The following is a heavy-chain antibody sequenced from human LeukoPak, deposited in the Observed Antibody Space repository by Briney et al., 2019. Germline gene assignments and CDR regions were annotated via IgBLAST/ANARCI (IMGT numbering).Heavy chain of an antibody. J-gene: IGHJ2*01. V-gene: IGHV4-59*01. CDR2: IHDSGYS. D-gene: IGHD4-17*01. CDR3: ARDRPRTTPQSPRILWYFDL. Sequence: SETLSLTCTVSGGSIGNYYWSWIRQTPGKGLQWIGYIHDSGYSNSNPSLKSRVTISVDTSKNQFSLKLSSVTAADTAVYYCARDRPRTTPQSPRILWYFDLWGRGTLVTVSS. CDR1: GGSIGNYY.